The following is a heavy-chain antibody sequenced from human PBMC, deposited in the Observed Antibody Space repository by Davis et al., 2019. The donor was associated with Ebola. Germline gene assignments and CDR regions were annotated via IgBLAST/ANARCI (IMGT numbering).Heavy chain of an antibody. CDR1: GFTFSRYW. D-gene: IGHD6-6*01. CDR3: AREWVEQLEGMDV. J-gene: IGHJ6*02. Sequence: GESLKISCAASGFTFSRYWMSWVRQAPGKGLEWVANIKQDGSEKYYVDSVKGRFTISRDNAKNSLYLQMNSLRAEDTAVYYCAREWVEQLEGMDVWGQGTTVTVSS. CDR2: IKQDGSEK. V-gene: IGHV3-7*01.